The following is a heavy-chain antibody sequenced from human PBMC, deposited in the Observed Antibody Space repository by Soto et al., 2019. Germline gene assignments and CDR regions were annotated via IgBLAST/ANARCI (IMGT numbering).Heavy chain of an antibody. CDR1: RSTFTNYY. D-gene: IGHD6-13*01. CDR2: INPNGGST. Sequence: FSCKASRSTFTNYYMRWVRHAPGQGLEWMGIINPNGGSTDYAQKFQGRVTLTRDTSTSTVYMELSSLRADDTDVYYCARVNSYSKNWVGFAYWGQGTPVNVPS. J-gene: IGHJ4*02. CDR3: ARVNSYSKNWVGFAY. V-gene: IGHV1-46*01.